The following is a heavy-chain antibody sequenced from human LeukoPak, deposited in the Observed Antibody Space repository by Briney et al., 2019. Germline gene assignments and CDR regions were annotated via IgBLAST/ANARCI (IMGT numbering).Heavy chain of an antibody. CDR1: GFTFSNYA. CDR2: ISGSGDNT. J-gene: IGHJ2*01. CDR3: ARPASRGVGRYFDL. V-gene: IGHV3-23*01. D-gene: IGHD3-10*01. Sequence: GGSLRLSCAASGFTFSNYAMSWVRQAPGKGLEWVSAISGSGDNTYYADSVKGRFTISRDNSKNPLYLQMNSLRVEDTALYYCARPASRGVGRYFDLWGRGTLVTLSP.